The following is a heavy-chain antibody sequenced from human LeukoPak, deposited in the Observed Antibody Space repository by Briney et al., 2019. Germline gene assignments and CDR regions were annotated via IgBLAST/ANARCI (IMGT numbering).Heavy chain of an antibody. Sequence: GSVKVSCKASGYTFTTYYMEWVRQAPGQGLEWMAIINPSDGDTTYAQRFQGRVTMTRDTSTSTVYMELSSLRSEDTALYYCARGRAITLAGGYCDCWGQGTLVTVSS. CDR1: GYTFTTYY. V-gene: IGHV1-46*01. J-gene: IGHJ4*02. CDR3: ARGRAITLAGGYCDC. CDR2: INPSDGDT. D-gene: IGHD6-19*01.